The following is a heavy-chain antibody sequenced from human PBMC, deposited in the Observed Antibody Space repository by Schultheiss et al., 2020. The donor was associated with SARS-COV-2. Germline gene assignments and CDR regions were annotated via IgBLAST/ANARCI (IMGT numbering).Heavy chain of an antibody. D-gene: IGHD3-16*02. CDR1: GGTFSSYA. J-gene: IGHJ6*02. V-gene: IGHV1-69*05. CDR3: ASQLRLGELSLYPYYYYHDGMNV. CDR2: IIPIFGTA. Sequence: KISCKASGGTFSSYAISWVRQAPGQGLEWMGGIIPIFGTANYAQKFQGRVTMTRDTSISTAYMELSRLRSNDTAVYYCASQLRLGELSLYPYYYYHDGMNVWGQGTTVTVSS.